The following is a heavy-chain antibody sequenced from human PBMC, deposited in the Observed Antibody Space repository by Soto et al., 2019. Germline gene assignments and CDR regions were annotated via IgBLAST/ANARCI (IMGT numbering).Heavy chain of an antibody. V-gene: IGHV3-48*03. Sequence: GGSLRLSCAASGFTFSSYEMNWVRQAPGKGLEWVSYISSSGSTIYYADSVKGRFTISRDNAKNSLYLQMNSLRAEDTAVYYCARGLLYDPLDHWGQGTLVTVSS. CDR2: ISSSGSTI. CDR3: ARGLLYDPLDH. D-gene: IGHD2-8*01. J-gene: IGHJ4*02. CDR1: GFTFSSYE.